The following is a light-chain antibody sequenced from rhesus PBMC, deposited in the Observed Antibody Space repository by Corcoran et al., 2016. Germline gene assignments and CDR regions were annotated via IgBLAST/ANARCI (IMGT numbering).Light chain of an antibody. CDR1: QSLLHSNGTTY. J-gene: IGKJ4*01. CDR2: KVS. Sequence: DVVMTQSPLSLPVTPGQPASISCRSSQSLLHSNGTTYLSWFLQTPGQPPRRLIYKVSNRDSGVPDRFSGRGAGTDFTLKIRRVEAEDVGVYYCMQGTHWPLTFGGGTKVEIK. V-gene: IGKV2-58*03. CDR3: MQGTHWPLT.